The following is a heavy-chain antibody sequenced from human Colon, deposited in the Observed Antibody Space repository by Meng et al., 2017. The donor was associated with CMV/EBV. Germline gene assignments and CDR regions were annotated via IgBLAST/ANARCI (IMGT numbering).Heavy chain of an antibody. V-gene: IGHV3-23*01. CDR1: GLSFKGYA. CDR3: AKNLFVPPAIMSVFAPNDY. CDR2: ISSSGDET. Sequence: GESLKISCAFSGLSFKGYAMTWVRQAPGQGLEWVAVISSSGDETYYADSVQGRFIVSRDNAKSTLFLQINGLGAEDTAIYYCAKNLFVPPAIMSVFAPNDYWGQGMLVTVSS. D-gene: IGHD2-2*02. J-gene: IGHJ4*02.